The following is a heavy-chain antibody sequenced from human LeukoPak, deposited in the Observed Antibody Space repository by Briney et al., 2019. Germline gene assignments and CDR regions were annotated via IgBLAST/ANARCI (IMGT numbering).Heavy chain of an antibody. CDR1: GFTFSSYA. Sequence: GRSLRLSRAASGFTFSSYAMHWVRQAPGKGLEWVAVISYDGNNKYYADSVKGRFTISRDNSKNTLYLQMNSLRAEDTAVYYCARVGRVVPAATYYYGMDVWGQGTTVTVSS. D-gene: IGHD2-2*01. CDR3: ARVGRVVPAATYYYGMDV. CDR2: ISYDGNNK. J-gene: IGHJ6*02. V-gene: IGHV3-30-3*01.